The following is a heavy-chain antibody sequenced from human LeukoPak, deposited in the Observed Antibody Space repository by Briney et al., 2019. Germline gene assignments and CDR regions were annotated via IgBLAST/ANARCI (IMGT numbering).Heavy chain of an antibody. J-gene: IGHJ4*02. V-gene: IGHV4-34*01. D-gene: IGHD5-18*01. CDR2: INHSGST. CDR3: ARGGPRRGYSYGLDY. Sequence: SETLSLTCAVYGGSFSGYYWSWIRQPPGKGLERIGEINHSGSTNYNPSLKSRVTISVDTSKNQFSLKLSSVTAADTAVYYCARGGPRRGYSYGLDYWGQGTLVTVSS. CDR1: GGSFSGYY.